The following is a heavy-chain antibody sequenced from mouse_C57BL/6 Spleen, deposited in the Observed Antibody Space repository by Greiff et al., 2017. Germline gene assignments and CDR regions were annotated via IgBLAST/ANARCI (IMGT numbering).Heavy chain of an antibody. CDR2: IDPANGNT. V-gene: IGHV14-3*01. J-gene: IGHJ2*01. CDR1: GFNIKNTY. D-gene: IGHD2-4*01. Sequence: EVQLQESVAELVRPGASVKLSCTASGFNIKNTYMHWVKQRPEQGLEWIGRIDPANGNTKYAPKFQGKATITVDTSSNTAYLQLSSLTTEDSAIYYDAREGDYDYRGYFDYWGQGTTLTVSS. CDR3: AREGDYDYRGYFDY.